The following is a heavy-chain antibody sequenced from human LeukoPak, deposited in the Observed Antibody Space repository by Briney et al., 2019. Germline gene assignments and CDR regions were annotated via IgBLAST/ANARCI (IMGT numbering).Heavy chain of an antibody. CDR2: VYPGDSDT. Sequence: GESLKISCKGSGYSFTSYWIGWVRQMPGKGLEWMGIVYPGDSDTRYSPSSQGQATISADKSISTAYLQWSSLKASDTAMYYCARTTTVTSHDAFDIWGQGTMVTVSS. V-gene: IGHV5-51*01. CDR3: ARTTTVTSHDAFDI. J-gene: IGHJ3*02. CDR1: GYSFTSYW. D-gene: IGHD4-17*01.